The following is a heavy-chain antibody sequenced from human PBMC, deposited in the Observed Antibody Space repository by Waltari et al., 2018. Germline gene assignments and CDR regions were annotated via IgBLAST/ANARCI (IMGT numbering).Heavy chain of an antibody. Sequence: EVRLVESGGTSVQPGGSLRLSCVASGFTFGSFERNWVRQAPGKGPEGISYISSAARTIYYADSVKGRFTVSRDNGKNVLYLQMNNLRSEDTAMYYCARDQGPANFNWLDAWGQGTRVTVSS. J-gene: IGHJ5*02. V-gene: IGHV3-48*03. CDR1: GFTFGSFE. CDR3: ARDQGPANFNWLDA. D-gene: IGHD1-7*01. CDR2: ISSAARTI.